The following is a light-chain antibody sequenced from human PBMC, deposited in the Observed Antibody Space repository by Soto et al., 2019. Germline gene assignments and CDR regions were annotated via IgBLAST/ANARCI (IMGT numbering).Light chain of an antibody. CDR1: SSDIGPYNY. J-gene: IGLJ1*01. CDR2: EVT. CDR3: SSYSSSATPYV. Sequence: QSALTQPASVSGSPGQSITICCIGTSSDIGPYNYVSWYQQHPDKAPKLILYEVTNRPSGASDRFSGSKSGNAAFLTISGLQAEDEADYYCSSYSSSATPYVFGTGTKLTVL. V-gene: IGLV2-14*01.